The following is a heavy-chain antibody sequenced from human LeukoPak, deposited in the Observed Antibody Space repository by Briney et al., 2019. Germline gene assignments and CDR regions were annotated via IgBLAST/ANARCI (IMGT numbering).Heavy chain of an antibody. D-gene: IGHD1-26*01. V-gene: IGHV1-69*05. CDR2: IIPIFGTA. CDR3: ARVVVGATTPYYYYYMDV. J-gene: IGHJ6*03. CDR1: GGTFSSYV. Sequence: EASVKVSCKASGGTFSSYVISWVRQAPGQGLEWMGRIIPIFGTANYAQKFQGRVTITTDESTSTDYMELSSLRSEDTAVYYCARVVVGATTPYYYYYMDVWGKGTTVTVSS.